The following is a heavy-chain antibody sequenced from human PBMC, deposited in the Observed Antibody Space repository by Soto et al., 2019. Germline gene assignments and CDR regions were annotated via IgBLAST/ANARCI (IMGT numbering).Heavy chain of an antibody. CDR3: ARAEGGCSSTSCRSYGMDV. V-gene: IGHV3-21*01. CDR2: ISISSSYI. Sequence: PGGSLRLSCAASGFTFSSYSMNWVRQAPGKGLEWVSSISISSSYIYYADSVKGRFTISRDNAKNSLYLQMISLRAEDAAVYYCARAEGGCSSTSCRSYGMDVWGQGTTVTV. D-gene: IGHD2-2*01. CDR1: GFTFSSYS. J-gene: IGHJ6*02.